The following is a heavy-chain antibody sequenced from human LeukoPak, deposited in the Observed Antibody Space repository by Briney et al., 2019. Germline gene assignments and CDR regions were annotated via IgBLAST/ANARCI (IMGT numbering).Heavy chain of an antibody. CDR2: IYPGDSDT. CDR1: GYGFTSYW. V-gene: IGHV5-51*01. CDR3: ARLEHYDFWSGYGKGVDV. D-gene: IGHD3-3*01. J-gene: IGHJ6*02. Sequence: PGESLKISCEASGYGFTSYWIGWVRQMPGKGLEWMGIIYPGDSDTRYSPSFRGQVTISAGKSVTTAYLQWSSLKASDTAMYYCARLEHYDFWSGYGKGVDVWGQGTTVTVSS.